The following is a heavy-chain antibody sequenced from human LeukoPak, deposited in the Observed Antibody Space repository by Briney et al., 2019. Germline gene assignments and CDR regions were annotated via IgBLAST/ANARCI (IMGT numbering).Heavy chain of an antibody. CDR1: GFTFSSYA. Sequence: GGSLRLSCGASGFTFSSYAMSWVRQAPGKGLEWVSAISSSGGSTHYADSMKGRFTISRDNSKNTLYLQMNSLRAEDTAVYYCAKRYYYDNSGLWDYWGQGTLVTVSS. CDR3: AKRYYYDNSGLWDY. CDR2: ISSSGGST. V-gene: IGHV3-23*01. J-gene: IGHJ4*02. D-gene: IGHD3-22*01.